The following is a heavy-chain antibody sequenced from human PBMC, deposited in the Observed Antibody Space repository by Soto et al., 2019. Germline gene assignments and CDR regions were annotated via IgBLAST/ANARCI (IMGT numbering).Heavy chain of an antibody. CDR1: GFTFSSYG. CDR3: AKDLYCSGGSCYSAGDY. J-gene: IGHJ4*02. Sequence: GGSLRLSCAASGFTFSSYGMHWVRQAPGKGLEWVAVISYDGSNEYYADSVKGRFTISRDNSKNTVYLQMSSLRAEDTAVYYCAKDLYCSGGSCYSAGDYWGQGTLVTVSS. V-gene: IGHV3-30*18. D-gene: IGHD2-15*01. CDR2: ISYDGSNE.